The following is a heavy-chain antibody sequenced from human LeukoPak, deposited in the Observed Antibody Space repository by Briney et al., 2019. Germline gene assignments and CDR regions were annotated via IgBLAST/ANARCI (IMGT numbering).Heavy chain of an antibody. CDR3: ARDSYYGGHYSFFEH. J-gene: IGHJ4*02. CDR2: IGPSNHYT. D-gene: IGHD4/OR15-4a*01. Sequence: ASVTVSCKTSAYTFTNFRIHWVRQAPGHGFEWMGWIGPSNHYTEYAHKLQDRLTLTTDTSTTTAHMELRSLTFGDTAIYFCARDSYYGGHYSFFEHWGQGTLVTVSS. V-gene: IGHV1-18*01. CDR1: AYTFTNFR.